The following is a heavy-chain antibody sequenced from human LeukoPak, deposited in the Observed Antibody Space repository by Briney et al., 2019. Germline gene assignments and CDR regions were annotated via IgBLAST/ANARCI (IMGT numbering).Heavy chain of an antibody. Sequence: ASVKVSCKASGYTFTGYAMHWVRQAPGQRLEWMGWINAGNGNTKYSQKFQGRVTITRDTSASTAYMELSSLRSEDTAVYYCARGQLGYCSSTSCYRGNWFDPWGQGTLVTVSS. J-gene: IGHJ5*02. V-gene: IGHV1-3*01. CDR1: GYTFTGYA. D-gene: IGHD2-2*02. CDR2: INAGNGNT. CDR3: ARGQLGYCSSTSCYRGNWFDP.